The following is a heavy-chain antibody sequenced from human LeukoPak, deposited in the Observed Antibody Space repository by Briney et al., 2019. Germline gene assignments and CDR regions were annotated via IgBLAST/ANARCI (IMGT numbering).Heavy chain of an antibody. CDR1: GFTFSSYA. J-gene: IGHJ4*02. CDR2: ISGSGGST. V-gene: IGHV3-23*01. Sequence: GGSLRLSRAAPGFTFSSYAMSWVRPAPGKGLEWVSAISGSGGSTYYADSVKGRFTISRDNSKNTLYLQMNSLRAEDTAVYYWAKRPGNLIDYWGQGTLVTVSS. D-gene: IGHD4-23*01. CDR3: AKRPGNLIDY.